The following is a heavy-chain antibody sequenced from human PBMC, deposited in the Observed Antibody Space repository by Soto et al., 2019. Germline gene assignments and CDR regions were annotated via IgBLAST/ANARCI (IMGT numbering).Heavy chain of an antibody. Sequence: SLRLSCAASGFTFSSYGMHWVRQAPGKGLEWVAVISYDGSNKYYADSVKGRFTISRDNSKNTLYLQMNSLRAEDTAVYYCAKEVACHSSSSGPDYWGQGTLVTVSS. CDR1: GFTFSSYG. V-gene: IGHV3-30*18. CDR2: ISYDGSNK. J-gene: IGHJ4*02. D-gene: IGHD6-13*01. CDR3: AKEVACHSSSSGPDY.